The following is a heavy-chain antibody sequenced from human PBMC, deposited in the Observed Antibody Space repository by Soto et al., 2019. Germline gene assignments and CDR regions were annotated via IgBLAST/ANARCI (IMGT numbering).Heavy chain of an antibody. CDR1: GGSVSSGSHD. J-gene: IGHJ5*02. Sequence: QVQLQESGPGLVKPSETLSLTCTVSGGSVSSGSHDWSWIRQPPGKGLERIGNIYYSGSTNYNPSLKSRVTISVDTSKNQLSLKLSSVTAADTAVYYCARGVVTTNWFDPWGQGTLVTVSS. CDR2: IYYSGST. CDR3: ARGVVTTNWFDP. D-gene: IGHD2-21*02. V-gene: IGHV4-61*01.